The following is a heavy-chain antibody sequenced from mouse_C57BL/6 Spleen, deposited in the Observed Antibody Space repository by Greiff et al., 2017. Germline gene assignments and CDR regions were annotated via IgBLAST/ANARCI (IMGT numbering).Heavy chain of an antibody. Sequence: VQLQQPGAELVMPGASVKLSCKASGYTFTSYWMHWVKQRPGQGLEWIGEIDPSDSYTNYNQKFKAKSTLTVDKSSSTAYMQLSSLTSEDSAVYYCARKDTTVVAKGYFDYWGQGTTLTVSS. CDR1: GYTFTSYW. J-gene: IGHJ2*01. CDR2: IDPSDSYT. V-gene: IGHV1-69*01. CDR3: ARKDTTVVAKGYFDY. D-gene: IGHD1-1*01.